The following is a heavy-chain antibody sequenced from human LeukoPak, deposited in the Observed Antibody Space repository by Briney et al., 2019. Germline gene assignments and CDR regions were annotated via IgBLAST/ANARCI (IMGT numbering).Heavy chain of an antibody. D-gene: IGHD3-10*01. J-gene: IGHJ4*02. V-gene: IGHV4-59*08. Sequence: SETLSLTCTVSGVSISNYYWSWIRQPPGKGLEWIGYIYYSGSTNYNPSLKSRVTISVDTSKNQFSLKLSSVTAADTAVYYCARRSMVRGVNTPFDYWGQGTLVTVSS. CDR1: GVSISNYY. CDR2: IYYSGST. CDR3: ARRSMVRGVNTPFDY.